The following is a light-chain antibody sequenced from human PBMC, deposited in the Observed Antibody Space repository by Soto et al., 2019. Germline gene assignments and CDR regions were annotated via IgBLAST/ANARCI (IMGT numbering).Light chain of an antibody. Sequence: QSVLTQSSSASASLGSSVNLTCTLSSGHSTYIIAWHQQRPGKAPRYLMKLEGSGTYNKGRGVPDRVSGSSSVTDRYLTISNLQSEDEAEYYCETWDSTKGGFGGGTQLTVL. V-gene: IGLV4-60*03. CDR1: SGHSTYI. J-gene: IGLJ7*01. CDR2: LEGSGTY. CDR3: ETWDSTKGG.